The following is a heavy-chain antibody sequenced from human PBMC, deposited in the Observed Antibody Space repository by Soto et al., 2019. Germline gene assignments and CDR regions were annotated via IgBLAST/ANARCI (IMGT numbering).Heavy chain of an antibody. CDR3: ARELGGGAYYLDY. J-gene: IGHJ4*02. CDR2: VHPNSGGT. V-gene: IGHV1-2*02. Sequence: ASVKVSCKASGDTFTGYHIHWVRQAPGQGLEWMGWVHPNSGGTKSAQKFQGRVTMTSDTSTSTAYMELNGLTSDDMAVFYCARELGGGAYYLDYWAQGTLVPVSS. CDR1: GDTFTGYH. D-gene: IGHD3-16*01.